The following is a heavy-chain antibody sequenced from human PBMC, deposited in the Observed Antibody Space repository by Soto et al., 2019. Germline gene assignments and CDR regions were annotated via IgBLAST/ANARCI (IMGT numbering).Heavy chain of an antibody. CDR2: ISGSGGST. Sequence: GGSLRLSCAASGFTFSSYAMSWVRQAPGKGLEWVSAISGSGGSTYYADSVKGRFTISRDNSKNTLYLQMNSLRAEDTAVYYCANSTKATIFGVVTLKPKYGMDVWGQGTTVTAP. D-gene: IGHD3-3*01. V-gene: IGHV3-23*01. J-gene: IGHJ6*02. CDR3: ANSTKATIFGVVTLKPKYGMDV. CDR1: GFTFSSYA.